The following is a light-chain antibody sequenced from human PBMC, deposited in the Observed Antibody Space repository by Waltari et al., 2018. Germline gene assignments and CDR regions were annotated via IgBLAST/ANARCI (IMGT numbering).Light chain of an antibody. Sequence: EIVLTQSPATLSLSPGERATLSCRASQSVSSSLAWYQQKPGQAPRLLMYDASNRAAGIPARFSGSGSGTDFTPTISSLEPEDFAVYYCQQRSNWPLTFGGGTKVEIK. J-gene: IGKJ4*01. CDR2: DAS. CDR1: QSVSSS. CDR3: QQRSNWPLT. V-gene: IGKV3-11*01.